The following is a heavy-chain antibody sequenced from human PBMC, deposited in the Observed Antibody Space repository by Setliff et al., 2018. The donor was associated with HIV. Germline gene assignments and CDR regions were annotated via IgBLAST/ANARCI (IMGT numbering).Heavy chain of an antibody. CDR1: GYTLAELS. V-gene: IGHV1-24*01. Sequence: ASVKVSCKVSGYTLAELSMHWVRQAPGKGLEWMGGFDPEDGETIYAQKFQGRVTMTEDTSTDTAYMDLSSLRSEDTAVYYCFVVVSAVHSSGDFQHWGQGTLVTVSS. D-gene: IGHD2-2*01. CDR2: FDPEDGET. CDR3: FVVVSAVHSSGDFQH. J-gene: IGHJ1*01.